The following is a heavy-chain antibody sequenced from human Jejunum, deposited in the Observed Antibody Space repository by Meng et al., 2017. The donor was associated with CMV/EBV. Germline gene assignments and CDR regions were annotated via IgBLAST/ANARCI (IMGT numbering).Heavy chain of an antibody. D-gene: IGHD3-22*01. CDR1: SGYY. Sequence: SGYYWGWIRQPPGKGLEWIGNISYSGSTYYNPSLKSRVVISVDTSRNQFSLKLSSVTAADTAVYYCARAPYNYFDSSGDPPDYWGQGTLVTVSS. V-gene: IGHV4-39*07. J-gene: IGHJ4*02. CDR2: ISYSGST. CDR3: ARAPYNYFDSSGDPPDY.